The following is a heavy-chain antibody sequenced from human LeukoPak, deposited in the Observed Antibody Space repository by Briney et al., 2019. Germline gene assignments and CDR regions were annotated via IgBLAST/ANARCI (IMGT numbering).Heavy chain of an antibody. J-gene: IGHJ5*02. V-gene: IGHV4-38-2*02. D-gene: IGHD3-10*01. Sequence: SETLSLTRTVSGYSISSGYYWGWIRQPPGKGLEWIGSIYHSGSTNYNPSLKSRVTISVDTSKNQFSLKPSSVTAADTAVYYCARHRATMVRGVIRGHPNWFDPWGQGTLVTVSS. CDR2: IYHSGST. CDR1: GYSISSGYY. CDR3: ARHRATMVRGVIRGHPNWFDP.